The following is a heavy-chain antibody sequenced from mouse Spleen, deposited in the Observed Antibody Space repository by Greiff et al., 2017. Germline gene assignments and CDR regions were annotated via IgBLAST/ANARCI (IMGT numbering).Heavy chain of an antibody. CDR1: GYAFSSSW. CDR3: ARENYVYAMDY. CDR2: IYPGDGDT. J-gene: IGHJ4*01. V-gene: IGHV1-82*01. D-gene: IGHD1-1*01. Sequence: QVQLQQSGPELVKPGASVKISCKASGYAFSSSWMNWVKQRPGKGLEWIGRIYPGDGDTNYNGKFKGKATLTADKSSSTAYMQLSSLTSEDSAVYFCARENYVYAMDYWGQGTSVTVSS.